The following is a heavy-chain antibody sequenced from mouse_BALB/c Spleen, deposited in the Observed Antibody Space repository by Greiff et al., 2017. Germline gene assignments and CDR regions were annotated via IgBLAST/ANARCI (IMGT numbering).Heavy chain of an antibody. J-gene: IGHJ2*01. CDR3: ARGLLRLQVYFDY. Sequence: VQLQQSGAELARPGSSVKMSCKASGYTFTSYTMHWVKQRPGQGLEWIGYINPSSGYTNYNQKFKDKATLTADKSSSTAYMQLSSLTSEDSAVYYCARGLLRLQVYFDYWGQGTTLTVSS. CDR1: GYTFTSYT. D-gene: IGHD1-2*01. CDR2: INPSSGYT. V-gene: IGHV1-4*01.